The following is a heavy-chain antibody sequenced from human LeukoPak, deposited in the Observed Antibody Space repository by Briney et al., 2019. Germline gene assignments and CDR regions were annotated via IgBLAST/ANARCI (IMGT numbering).Heavy chain of an antibody. V-gene: IGHV4-38-2*02. D-gene: IGHD2-21*02. CDR2: IYHSGST. CDR1: GYSISSGYY. Sequence: PSETLSLTCTVSGYSISSGYYWGWIRQPPGKGLEWIGSIYHSGSTYYNPSLKSQVTISVDTSKNQFSLKLSSVTAADTAVYYCARGGRDSYLIWGQGTLVTVSS. J-gene: IGHJ4*02. CDR3: ARGGRDSYLI.